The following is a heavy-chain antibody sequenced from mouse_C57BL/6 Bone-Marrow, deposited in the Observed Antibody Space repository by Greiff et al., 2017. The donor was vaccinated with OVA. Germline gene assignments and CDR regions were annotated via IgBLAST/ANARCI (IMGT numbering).Heavy chain of an antibody. Sequence: VQLQQSGPGLVPPSQSLSITCTVSGFSLTSYGVHWVRQSPGKGLEWLGVIWSGGSTDYNAAFISRLSISKDNSKSQVFYKMNSLQADDTAKYYGARKGVLCSNAMDYWGQGTSVTVSS. J-gene: IGHJ4*01. CDR2: IWSGGST. D-gene: IGHD5-1*01. CDR3: ARKGVLCSNAMDY. V-gene: IGHV2-2*01. CDR1: GFSLTSYG.